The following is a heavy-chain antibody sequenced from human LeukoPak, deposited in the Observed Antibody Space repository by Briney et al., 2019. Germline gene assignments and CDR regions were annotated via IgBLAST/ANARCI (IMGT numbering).Heavy chain of an antibody. Sequence: SGRSLRLSCAASGFTFSSYGMHWVRQAPGMGLEWVAIISYDGSNKYYADSVKGRFTISRDNSRNTLYLQMNSLRAEGTALYYCAKVRVDAYVSPNDYWGQGTLVTVSS. V-gene: IGHV3-30*18. CDR1: GFTFSSYG. D-gene: IGHD3-16*01. CDR2: ISYDGSNK. CDR3: AKVRVDAYVSPNDY. J-gene: IGHJ4*02.